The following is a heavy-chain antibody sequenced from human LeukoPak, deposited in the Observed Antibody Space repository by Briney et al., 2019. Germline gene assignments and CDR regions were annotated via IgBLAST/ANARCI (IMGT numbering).Heavy chain of an antibody. Sequence: ASVKVSCKASGYTFTSYAMHWVRQAPGQRLEWMGWIDAGNGNTKYSQKFQGRVTITRDTSASTAYMELSSLRSEDTAVYYCSVVTAIQSFDYWGQGTLVAVSS. J-gene: IGHJ4*02. D-gene: IGHD2-21*02. CDR3: SVVTAIQSFDY. V-gene: IGHV1-3*01. CDR2: IDAGNGNT. CDR1: GYTFTSYA.